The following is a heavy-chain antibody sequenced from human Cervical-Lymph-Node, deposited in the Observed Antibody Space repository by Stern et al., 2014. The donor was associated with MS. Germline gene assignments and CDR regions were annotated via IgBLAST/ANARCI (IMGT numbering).Heavy chain of an antibody. Sequence: VPLVESGAEVKSPGSSVKISCKASGGSLSSNPVSWVLQASGRVLEWLGGIIPIFDSPNYSQKFAGRLTIIADKSTSTTYMQLSSLRSEDTAIYYCARDGILQTVDAFDLWGQGTMVTVSS. CDR3: ARDGILQTVDAFDL. D-gene: IGHD2-21*01. CDR2: IIPIFDSP. J-gene: IGHJ3*01. CDR1: GGSLSSNP. V-gene: IGHV1-69*06.